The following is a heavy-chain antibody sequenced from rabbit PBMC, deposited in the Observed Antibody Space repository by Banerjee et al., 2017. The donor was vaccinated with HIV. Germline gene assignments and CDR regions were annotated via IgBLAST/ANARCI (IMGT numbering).Heavy chain of an antibody. D-gene: IGHD6-1*01. CDR3: AREYGGDVGNAYATRLDL. CDR2: IYAAKGNT. CDR1: GFTISSYW. J-gene: IGHJ3*01. Sequence: QSLEESGGDLVKPGASLTLTCTASGFTISSYWMNWVRQAPGKGLEWIGTIYAAKGNTWYASWAKGRFTISETSSTTVTLQMTSLTAADTATYFCAREYGGDVGNAYATRLDLWGPGTLVTVS. V-gene: IGHV1S40*01.